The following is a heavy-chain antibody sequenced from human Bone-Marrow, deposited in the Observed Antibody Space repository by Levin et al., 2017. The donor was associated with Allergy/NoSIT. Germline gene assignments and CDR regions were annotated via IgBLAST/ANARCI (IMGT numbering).Heavy chain of an antibody. J-gene: IGHJ5*02. CDR2: MNPNSGNT. CDR1: GYTFTSYD. CDR3: ARGGKEKMVYASNWFDP. Sequence: GASVKVSCKASGYTFTSYDINWVRQATGQGLEWMGWMNPNSGNTGYAQKFQGRVTMTRNTSISTAYMELSSLRSEDTAVYYCARGGKEKMVYASNWFDPWGQGTLVTVSS. V-gene: IGHV1-8*01. D-gene: IGHD2-8*01.